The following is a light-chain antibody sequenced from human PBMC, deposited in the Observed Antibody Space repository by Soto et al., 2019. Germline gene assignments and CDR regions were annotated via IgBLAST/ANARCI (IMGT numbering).Light chain of an antibody. CDR3: QQSYSAPPT. Sequence: DIQMTQSPSSLSASVGDRVTITCRASQSISNYLSWSQQKPGQAPNLLIHAASNLQSGVPSRFSGSGSGTDFTLTISSLQPEDFATYYCQQSYSAPPTFGQGTKVEIK. CDR2: AAS. CDR1: QSISNY. V-gene: IGKV1-39*01. J-gene: IGKJ1*01.